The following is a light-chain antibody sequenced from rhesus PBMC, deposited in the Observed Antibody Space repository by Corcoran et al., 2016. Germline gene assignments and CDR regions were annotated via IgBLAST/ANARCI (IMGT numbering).Light chain of an antibody. V-gene: IGKV1-74*01. CDR2: KAA. CDR1: ENLNNL. CDR3: QRNYGSPLT. Sequence: DIQMTQSPSSLSASVGDRVTITCRANENLNNLLNWYQQKPGKAPKLLIYKAATLQSGVPSRFSGSGSRAAYTFTISSLQSEDVATYCCQRNYGSPLTFGGGTKVEI. J-gene: IGKJ4*01.